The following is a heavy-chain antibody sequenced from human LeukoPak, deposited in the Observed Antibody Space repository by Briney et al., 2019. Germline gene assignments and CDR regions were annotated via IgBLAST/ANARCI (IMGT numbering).Heavy chain of an antibody. J-gene: IGHJ4*02. CDR3: ATGKRRYSN. CDR2: ISSSGGST. Sequence: RLSXXXSGFTFSDSYMSWLRHAPGKGLEWLSYISSSGGSTYYAVSVKGRFTISRDNANNSLYLQMNSLRADDTAIYYCATGKRRYSNWGQGTLVTVSS. V-gene: IGHV3-11*01. D-gene: IGHD3-9*01. CDR1: GFTFSDSY.